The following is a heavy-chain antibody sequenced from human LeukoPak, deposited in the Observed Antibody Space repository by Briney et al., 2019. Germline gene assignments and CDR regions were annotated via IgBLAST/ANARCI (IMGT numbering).Heavy chain of an antibody. D-gene: IGHD1-1*01. CDR2: IYYSGST. J-gene: IGHJ6*02. CDR3: ARAQLNLLVDFGMDV. CDR1: GFTFSSYW. V-gene: IGHV4-59*01. Sequence: GSLRLSCAASGFTFSSYWMSWIRQPPGKGLEWIGYIYYSGSTNYNPSLKSRVTISVDTSKNQFSLKLSSVTAADTAVYYCARAQLNLLVDFGMDVWGQGTTVTVSS.